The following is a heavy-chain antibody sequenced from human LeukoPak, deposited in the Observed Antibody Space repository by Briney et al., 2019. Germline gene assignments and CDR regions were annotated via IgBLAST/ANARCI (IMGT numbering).Heavy chain of an antibody. CDR2: IISIFSTA. CDR1: GGTFSSYA. V-gene: IGHV1-69*13. CDR3: ARESSTSSLDY. Sequence: SVNVSCKASGGTFSSYAISWARQAPGPALEGMGGIISIFSTANYAQKFQGRVTITADESTSTAYMELSSLGSEDTAVYYCARESSTSSLDYWGQGTLVTVSS. D-gene: IGHD2-2*01. J-gene: IGHJ4*02.